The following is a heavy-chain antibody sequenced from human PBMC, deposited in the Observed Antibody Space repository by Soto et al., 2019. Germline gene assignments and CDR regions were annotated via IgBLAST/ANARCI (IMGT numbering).Heavy chain of an antibody. D-gene: IGHD6-19*01. V-gene: IGHV4-61*01. J-gene: IGHJ4*02. CDR1: GGSVSSGSYY. CDR2: MYNSGST. Sequence: ETLSLTCTVSGGSVSSGSYYWSWIRQPPGKGLEWIGYMYNSGSTNYNPSLKSRVIISVDTSKNQFSLKLSSVTAADTAVYYCARVSSGWYYFDYWGQGTLVTVPQ. CDR3: ARVSSGWYYFDY.